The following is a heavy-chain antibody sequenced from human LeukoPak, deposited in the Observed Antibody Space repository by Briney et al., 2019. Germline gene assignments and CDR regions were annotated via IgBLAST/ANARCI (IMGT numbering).Heavy chain of an antibody. CDR2: ISSSSSYI. D-gene: IGHD1-26*01. Sequence: GGPLRRSCAASGFTFSSDSMNLFRQAPGKELEWVSSISSSSSYIYYADSVKGRFTISRDNAKNSLYLQMNSLRAEDTAVYYCARDPLWGSGEGFDPWGQGTLVTVSS. CDR1: GFTFSSDS. J-gene: IGHJ5*02. CDR3: ARDPLWGSGEGFDP. V-gene: IGHV3-21*01.